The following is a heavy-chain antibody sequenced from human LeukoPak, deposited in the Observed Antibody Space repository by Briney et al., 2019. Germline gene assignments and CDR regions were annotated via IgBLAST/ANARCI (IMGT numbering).Heavy chain of an antibody. D-gene: IGHD5-18*01. CDR1: GDSITSFY. J-gene: IGHJ5*02. CDR3: ARHPTALVSYGFDP. Sequence: SETLSLTCSVSGDSITSFYWSWIRQAPGKGLECIGFIYINGDTSYNPSLKGRATLSLDTSRNQFSLRLTSVTAADTAIYYCARHPTALVSYGFDPWGQGTLVTVSS. CDR2: IYINGDT. V-gene: IGHV4-4*09.